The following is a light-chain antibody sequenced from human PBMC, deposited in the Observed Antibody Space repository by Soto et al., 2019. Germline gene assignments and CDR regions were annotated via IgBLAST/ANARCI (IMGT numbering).Light chain of an antibody. CDR3: QQRSNWPL. V-gene: IGKV3-11*01. Sequence: EIVLTQSPATLSLSPGESATLSCRASQSVTSYLAWYQQKPGQAPRLLIYDASNRATAIPARFSGSGSGTDFTLTISSLEPEDFAVYYCQQRSNWPLFGQGTRLEIK. CDR2: DAS. CDR1: QSVTSY. J-gene: IGKJ5*01.